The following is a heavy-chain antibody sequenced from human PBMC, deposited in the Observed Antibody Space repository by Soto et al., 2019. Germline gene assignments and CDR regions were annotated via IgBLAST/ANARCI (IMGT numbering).Heavy chain of an antibody. D-gene: IGHD4-17*01. CDR2: IYYSGST. CDR1: GGSISSYY. Sequence: SETLSLTCTVSGGSISSYYWSWIRQPPGKGLEWIGYIYYSGSTNYNPSLKSRVTISVDTSKNQFSLKLSSVTAADTAVYYCARAPTTVTTENWFDPWGQGTLVTV. V-gene: IGHV4-59*01. CDR3: ARAPTTVTTENWFDP. J-gene: IGHJ5*02.